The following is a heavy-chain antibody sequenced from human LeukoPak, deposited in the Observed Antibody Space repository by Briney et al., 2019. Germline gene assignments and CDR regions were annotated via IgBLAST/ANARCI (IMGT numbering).Heavy chain of an antibody. Sequence: PGGSLRLSCAASGFTFSSYWMSWVRQAPGKGLEWVANIKQDGSEKYYVDSVKGRFTISRDNAKNSLYLQMNSLRAEDMALYYCAKGAFGGYYYDSSGYGFDYWGQGTLVTVSS. CDR2: IKQDGSEK. CDR1: GFTFSSYW. D-gene: IGHD3-22*01. J-gene: IGHJ4*02. V-gene: IGHV3-7*03. CDR3: AKGAFGGYYYDSSGYGFDY.